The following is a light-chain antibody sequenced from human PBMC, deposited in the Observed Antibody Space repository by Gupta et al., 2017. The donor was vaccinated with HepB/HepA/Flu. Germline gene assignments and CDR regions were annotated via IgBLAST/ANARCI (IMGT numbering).Light chain of an antibody. J-gene: IGLJ2*01. Sequence: QSVLTQPPSASGTPGPRVTISCSGSSSNIGSNTVNWYQQLPGAAPKLLIYSNNQRPSGVPDRSSGSKSGTSASLAISGLQSDDEADYYCAAWDDTLIVIFGGGTKLTVL. CDR2: SNN. CDR3: AAWDDTLIVI. V-gene: IGLV1-44*01. CDR1: SSNIGSNT.